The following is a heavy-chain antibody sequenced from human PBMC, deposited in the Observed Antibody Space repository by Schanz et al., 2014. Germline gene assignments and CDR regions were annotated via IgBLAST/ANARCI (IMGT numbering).Heavy chain of an antibody. CDR2: ISAYNGNT. V-gene: IGHV1-18*01. CDR1: GYTFTTYA. J-gene: IGHJ4*02. Sequence: QVQLVQSGAEVKKPGASVRVSCKASGYTFTTYAMSWVRQAPGQGLEWMGWISAYNGNTKYPQKLQGRVTMTTDTSTSTAYMALTDLRSDDTAVYYCARSAGRDFWSGYYTRFDYWGQGTLVTVSS. D-gene: IGHD3-3*01. CDR3: ARSAGRDFWSGYYTRFDY.